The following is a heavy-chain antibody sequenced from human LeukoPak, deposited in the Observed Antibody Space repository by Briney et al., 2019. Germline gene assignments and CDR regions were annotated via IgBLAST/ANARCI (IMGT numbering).Heavy chain of an antibody. CDR3: AKVYGDYAY. V-gene: IGHV3-30*04. CDR1: GFTFRSYA. CDR2: ISYDGDNK. J-gene: IGHJ4*02. D-gene: IGHD4-17*01. Sequence: GRSLRLSCAASGFTFRSYAMHWVRQAPGKGLEWVAVISYDGDNKYYADSVKGRFTVSRDNSRNTLYLQMNSLRAEDTALYYCAKVYGDYAYWGQGTLVTVSS.